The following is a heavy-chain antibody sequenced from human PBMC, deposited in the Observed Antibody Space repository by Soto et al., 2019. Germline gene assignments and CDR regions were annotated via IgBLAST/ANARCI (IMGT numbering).Heavy chain of an antibody. V-gene: IGHV3-9*01. CDR1: GFTLDDYA. D-gene: IGHD5-12*01. J-gene: IGHJ6*02. CDR2: ISWNSGSI. Sequence: PGGSLRLSCAASGFTLDDYAMHWVRQAPGKGLEWVSGISWNSGSIGYADSVKGRFTISRDNAKNSLYLQMNSLRAEDTALYYCAKDIVATDYYYYGMDVWGQGTTVTVSS. CDR3: AKDIVATDYYYYGMDV.